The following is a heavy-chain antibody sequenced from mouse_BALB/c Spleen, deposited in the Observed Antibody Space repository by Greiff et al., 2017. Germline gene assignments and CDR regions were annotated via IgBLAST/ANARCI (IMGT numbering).Heavy chain of an antibody. CDR3: ARTYYRYDSYYFDD. J-gene: IGHJ2*01. Sequence: VQLQQSGPGLVQPSQSLSITCTVSGFSLTSYGVHWVRQSPGKGLEWLGVIWSGGSTDYNAAFISRLSISKDNSKSQVFFKMNSLQANDTAIYYCARTYYRYDSYYFDDWGQGTTLTVSS. CDR1: GFSLTSYG. D-gene: IGHD2-14*01. CDR2: IWSGGST. V-gene: IGHV2-2*02.